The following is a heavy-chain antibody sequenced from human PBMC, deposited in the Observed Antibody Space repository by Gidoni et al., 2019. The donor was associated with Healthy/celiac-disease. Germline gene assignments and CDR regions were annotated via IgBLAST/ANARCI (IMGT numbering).Heavy chain of an antibody. CDR1: GFTFSSYA. J-gene: IGHJ4*02. Sequence: QVQLVESGGVVVQPGRSLRLSCAASGFTFSSYAMHWVRQAPGKGLEWVAVISYDGSNKYYADSVKGRFTISRDNSKNTLYLQMNSLRAEDTAVYYCARAPGSTPAFFDYWGQGTLVTVSS. CDR3: ARAPGSTPAFFDY. V-gene: IGHV3-30-3*01. D-gene: IGHD2-2*01. CDR2: ISYDGSNK.